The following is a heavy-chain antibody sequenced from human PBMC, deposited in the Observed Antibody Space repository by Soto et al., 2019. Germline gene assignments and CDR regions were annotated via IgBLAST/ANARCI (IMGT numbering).Heavy chain of an antibody. J-gene: IGHJ5*02. CDR3: AKYYYDSSGSAAPGS. CDR2: ISYDGSNK. D-gene: IGHD3-22*01. Sequence: GGSLRLSCAASGFTFSSYGMHWVRQAPGKGLEWVAVISYDGSNKYYADSVKGRFTISRDNSKNTLYLQMNSLRAEDTAVYYCAKYYYDSSGSAAPGSWGQGTLVTVSS. CDR1: GFTFSSYG. V-gene: IGHV3-30*18.